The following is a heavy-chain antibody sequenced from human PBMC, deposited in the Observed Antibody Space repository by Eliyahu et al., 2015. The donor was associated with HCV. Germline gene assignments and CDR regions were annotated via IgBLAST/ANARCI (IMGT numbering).Heavy chain of an antibody. D-gene: IGHD3-10*01. V-gene: IGHV4-38-2*01. Sequence: QVQLQESGPGLVKPSETLSLTCAVSGASISGYYYWGWIRQPPGKGLEWIGSIYHSGSTYYDPSLKSRVTISVDTSKKQFSLRLSSMTAADTAVYYCARMIRGVGCADYWSQGTLVTVSS. CDR3: ARMIRGVGCADY. CDR1: GASISGYYY. J-gene: IGHJ4*02. CDR2: IYHSGST.